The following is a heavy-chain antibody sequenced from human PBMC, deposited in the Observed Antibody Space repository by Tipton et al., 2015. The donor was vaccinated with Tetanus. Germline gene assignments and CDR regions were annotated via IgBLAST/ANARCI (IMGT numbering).Heavy chain of an antibody. CDR1: GGLITTGGYS. V-gene: IGHV4-30-2*01. CDR2: IYQTDST. D-gene: IGHD3-3*01. CDR3: VRGRGLGAYSFGFEH. Sequence: TLSLTCTVSGGLITTGGYSWGWTRQLPGQGLEWLGYIYQTDSTYYNPSVRSRLTLSLQRSKNQVSLKLISVTAADTAVYFCVRGRGLGAYSFGFEHWGQGALVTVSS. J-gene: IGHJ4*02.